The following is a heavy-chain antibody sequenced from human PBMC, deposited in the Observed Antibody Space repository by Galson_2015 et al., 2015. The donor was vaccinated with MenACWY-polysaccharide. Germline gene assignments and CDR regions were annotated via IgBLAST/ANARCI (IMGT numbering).Heavy chain of an antibody. J-gene: IGHJ4*02. CDR2: INAANDNT. D-gene: IGHD5-24*01. Sequence: SVKVSCKASGYTLSSYLMNWVRQAPGQRPEWMGWINAANDNTKYSQKFQGRVTITRDTSATTAYMELSSLRSEDTAVYYCARAVDGYRWDYWGQGTLVTVSS. CDR3: ARAVDGYRWDY. CDR1: GYTLSSYL. V-gene: IGHV1-3*01.